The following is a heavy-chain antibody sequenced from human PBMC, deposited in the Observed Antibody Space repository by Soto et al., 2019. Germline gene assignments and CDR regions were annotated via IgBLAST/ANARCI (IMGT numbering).Heavy chain of an antibody. D-gene: IGHD6-19*01. V-gene: IGHV4-61*08. J-gene: IGHJ4*02. Sequence: SETLSLTCTVSDDSFRGAEYYWSWIRQPLGKGPEWIGYTYYNGDTKYNPALRSRVTMSEDTSKNQFSLRLSSVTAADTAVYFCARGPAYIDGWRTFDLWGRGLLVTVYS. CDR3: ARGPAYIDGWRTFDL. CDR1: DDSFRGAEYY. CDR2: TYYNGDT.